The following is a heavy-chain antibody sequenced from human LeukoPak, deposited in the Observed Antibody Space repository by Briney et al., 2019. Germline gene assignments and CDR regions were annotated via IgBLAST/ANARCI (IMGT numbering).Heavy chain of an antibody. V-gene: IGHV3-30*04. Sequence: GGSLRLSCAASGFNFSSYAMHWVRQAPGKGLEWVAVISYDGSNKYYADSVKGRFTISRDNSKNTLYLQMSSLRAEDTAVYYCARLTVTTKRSYWGQGTLVTVSS. CDR3: ARLTVTTKRSY. J-gene: IGHJ4*02. D-gene: IGHD4-17*01. CDR2: ISYDGSNK. CDR1: GFNFSSYA.